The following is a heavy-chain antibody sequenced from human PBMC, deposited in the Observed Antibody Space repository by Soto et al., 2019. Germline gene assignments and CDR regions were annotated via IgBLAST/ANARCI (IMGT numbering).Heavy chain of an antibody. J-gene: IGHJ4*02. CDR2: IKTKSDSAAT. V-gene: IGHV3-15*07. Sequence: EVQLAVSGGGFVKPGGSLRLSCAVSGFSFSDAWLNWVRQAPGKGLEWVGRIKTKSDSAATDYAAPVKGTFIISRDDSTTTLFLQLNSLQAEDTAVYYCTTDLQNRPYTWNFYWGQGTLVTVSS. CDR3: TTDLQNRPYTWNFY. CDR1: GFSFSDAW. D-gene: IGHD1-7*01.